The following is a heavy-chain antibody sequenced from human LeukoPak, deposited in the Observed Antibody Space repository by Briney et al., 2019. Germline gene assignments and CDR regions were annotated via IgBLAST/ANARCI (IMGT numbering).Heavy chain of an antibody. CDR3: AALGSTMEGRIDP. D-gene: IGHD3-10*01. CDR1: GGTFSSYA. Sequence: GSSVKVSCKASGGTFSSYAISWVRQAPGQGLEWMGRINVDSGATNYAQKVQGRVTMTRDTSISTAYMELRRVTSDDTAVYYCAALGSTMEGRIDPWGQGTPVTVSS. V-gene: IGHV1-2*02. J-gene: IGHJ5*02. CDR2: INVDSGAT.